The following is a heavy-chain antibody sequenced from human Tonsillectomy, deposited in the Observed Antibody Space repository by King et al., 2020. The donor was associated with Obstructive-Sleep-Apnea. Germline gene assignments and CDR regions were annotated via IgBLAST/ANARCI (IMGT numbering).Heavy chain of an antibody. CDR3: ASPSSSARCGFDY. V-gene: IGHV3-21*01. Sequence: VQLVESGGGLVKPGGSLRLSCAVSGFTFSSHNMNWVRQAPGKGLEWVSSISSGSSYIYYADSLKGRFTISRDNAKNSLYLQMNSLRAEDTAVYYCASPSSSARCGFDYWGQGTLVTVSS. J-gene: IGHJ4*02. CDR2: ISSGSSYI. D-gene: IGHD6-6*01. CDR1: GFTFSSHN.